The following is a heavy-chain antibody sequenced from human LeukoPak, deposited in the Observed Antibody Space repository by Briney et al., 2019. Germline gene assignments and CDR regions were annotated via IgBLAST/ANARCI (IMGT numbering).Heavy chain of an antibody. CDR2: INHSGST. D-gene: IGHD3-10*01. J-gene: IGHJ5*02. CDR3: ARPGGSGSYNWFDP. CDR1: GGSFSGYY. Sequence: SETLSLTCAVYGGSFSGYYWSWIRQPPGKGLEWIGEINHSGSTNYSPSLKSRVTISVDTSKNQFSLKLSSVTAADTAVYYCARPGGSGSYNWFDPWGQGTLVTVSS. V-gene: IGHV4-34*01.